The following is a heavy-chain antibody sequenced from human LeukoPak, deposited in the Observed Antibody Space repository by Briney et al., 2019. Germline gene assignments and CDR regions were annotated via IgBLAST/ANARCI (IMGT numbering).Heavy chain of an antibody. CDR3: ARESYYYYYMDV. CDR1: GYTFTSYG. V-gene: IGHV1-69*13. CDR2: IIPIFCTA. Sequence: SVKVSCKASGYTFTSYGISWVRQAPGQGLEWMGGIIPIFCTANYAQKFQGRVTITADESTSTAYMELSSLRSEDTAVYYCARESYYYYYMDVWGKGTTVTVSS. J-gene: IGHJ6*03.